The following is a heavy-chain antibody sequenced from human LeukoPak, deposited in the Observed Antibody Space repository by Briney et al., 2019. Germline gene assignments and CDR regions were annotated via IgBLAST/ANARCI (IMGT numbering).Heavy chain of an antibody. Sequence: GGSLRLSCVASGFTFSSYAMNWVRQAPGKGLEWVSTSASGGSSYYADSAKGRFTISRDNSKNTLYLQMNSLGAEDTAVYYCAKATVTHLIDYWGQGTLVTVSS. D-gene: IGHD4-17*01. J-gene: IGHJ4*02. CDR3: AKATVTHLIDY. CDR2: SASGGSS. V-gene: IGHV3-23*01. CDR1: GFTFSSYA.